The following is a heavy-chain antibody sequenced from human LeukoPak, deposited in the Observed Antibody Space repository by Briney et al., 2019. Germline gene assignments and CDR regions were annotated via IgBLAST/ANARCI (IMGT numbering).Heavy chain of an antibody. V-gene: IGHV1-46*01. CDR1: GYTFTSYY. CDR2: INPSGGST. D-gene: IGHD3-3*01. J-gene: IGHJ5*02. CDR3: ARDLAPGYDFWSGPLYNWFDP. Sequence: ASVKVSCKASGYTFTSYYMHWVRQAPGQGLEWMGIINPSGGSTSYAEKFQGRVTMTRDTSTSTVYMELSSLRSEDTAVYYCARDLAPGYDFWSGPLYNWFDPWGQGILVTVSS.